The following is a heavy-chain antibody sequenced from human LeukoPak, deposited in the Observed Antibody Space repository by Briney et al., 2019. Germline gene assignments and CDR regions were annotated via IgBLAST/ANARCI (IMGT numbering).Heavy chain of an antibody. Sequence: GGSLRLSCAASGFTFSSYSMNWVRQAPGKGLEWVSAISGSGGSTYYADSVKGRFTISRDNSKNTLYLQMNSLRAEDTAVYYCAKDEYYYDSSGYLPFDYWGQGTLVTVSS. CDR2: ISGSGGST. J-gene: IGHJ4*02. CDR3: AKDEYYYDSSGYLPFDY. D-gene: IGHD3-22*01. CDR1: GFTFSSYS. V-gene: IGHV3-23*01.